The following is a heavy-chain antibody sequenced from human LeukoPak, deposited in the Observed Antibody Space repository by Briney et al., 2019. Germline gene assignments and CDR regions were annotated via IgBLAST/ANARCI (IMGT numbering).Heavy chain of an antibody. J-gene: IGHJ4*02. CDR2: IIPIFGTA. V-gene: IGHV1-69*05. CDR3: ARGYDSSGYYYGY. CDR1: GGTFSSYA. Sequence: ASVKVSCKASGGTFSSYAISWVRQAPGQGLEWMGGIIPIFGTANYAQKFQGRVTMTRNTSISTAYMELSSLRSEDTAVYYCARGYDSSGYYYGYWGQGTLVTVSS. D-gene: IGHD3-22*01.